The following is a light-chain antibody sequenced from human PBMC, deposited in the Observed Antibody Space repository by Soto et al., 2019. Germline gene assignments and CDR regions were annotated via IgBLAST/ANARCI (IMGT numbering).Light chain of an antibody. J-gene: IGKJ5*01. CDR1: QSVSSY. CDR2: DAS. V-gene: IGKV3-11*01. Sequence: ILLTQSPSTLSLSPGERATLSCRASQSVSSYLAWSQQKPGQAPRLPSYDASNRATGITARFSGRRSGTDVTLTINSLQHEDFAVYYCQQRNYWPITVGQGTRLEIK. CDR3: QQRNYWPIT.